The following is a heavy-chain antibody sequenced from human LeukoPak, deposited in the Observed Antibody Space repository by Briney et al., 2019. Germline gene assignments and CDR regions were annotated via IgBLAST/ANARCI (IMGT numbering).Heavy chain of an antibody. V-gene: IGHV1-24*01. D-gene: IGHD2-21*02. CDR2: FDPEDGET. CDR3: ARGDMTDAFYN. Sequence: GASVKVSCKVSGYTLTELSMHWVRQAPGKGLEWMGGFDPEDGETIYAQKFQGRVTITTDESTSTAYMELSSLRSEDTAVYYCARGDMTDAFYNWGQGTKVTGPS. CDR1: GYTLTELS. J-gene: IGHJ3*02.